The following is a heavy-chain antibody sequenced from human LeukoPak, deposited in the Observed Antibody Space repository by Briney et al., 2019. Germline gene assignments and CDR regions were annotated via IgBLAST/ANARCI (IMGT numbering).Heavy chain of an antibody. CDR1: GFTFSVYA. CDR2: ISGSGGST. D-gene: IGHD3-3*01. CDR3: AKVWSADFSSGYFTWFDP. J-gene: IGHJ5*02. Sequence: PGGSLRLSCTASGFTFSVYAMIWVRQAPEKGLEWVSGISGSGGSTYYADSVKGRFTISRDNSKNTLYLQMNSLRAEDTAVYYCAKVWSADFSSGYFTWFDPWGQGTLVTVSS. V-gene: IGHV3-23*01.